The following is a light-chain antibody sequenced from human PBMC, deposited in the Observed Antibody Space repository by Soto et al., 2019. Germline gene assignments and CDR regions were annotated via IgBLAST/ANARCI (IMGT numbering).Light chain of an antibody. V-gene: IGLV1-44*01. Sequence: QSALTQPPSASGTPGQRVTISCSGGSSNIGSNTVNWYQQFPATAPRLLISIDDQRPSGVPDRFSGSKSGTSASLAISGLQSEDEADYYCAAWDDSLNSVVFGGGTPLTGL. CDR1: SSNIGSNT. J-gene: IGLJ7*01. CDR3: AAWDDSLNSVV. CDR2: IDD.